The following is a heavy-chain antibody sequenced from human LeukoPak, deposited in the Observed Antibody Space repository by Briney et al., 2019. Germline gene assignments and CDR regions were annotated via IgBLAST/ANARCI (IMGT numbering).Heavy chain of an antibody. CDR2: ISSSSSYI. CDR3: ARGNPDYGSGNYFDY. CDR1: GFTFSGYS. Sequence: GGSLRLSCAASGFTFSGYSINWVRQAPGKGLEWVSSISSSSSYIYYADSVKGRFTISRDNAKNSLYLQMNSLRAEDTAVYYCARGNPDYGSGNYFDYWGQGTLVTVSS. V-gene: IGHV3-21*01. D-gene: IGHD3-10*01. J-gene: IGHJ4*02.